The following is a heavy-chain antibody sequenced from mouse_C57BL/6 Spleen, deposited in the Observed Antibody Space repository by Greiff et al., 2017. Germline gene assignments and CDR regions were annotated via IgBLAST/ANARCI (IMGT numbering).Heavy chain of an antibody. Sequence: VQLKQSGPELVKPGASVKISCKASGYTFTDYYMNWVKQSHGKSLEWIGDINPNNGGTSYNQKFKGKATLTVDKSSSTAYMELRSLTSEDSAVYYCARFPTTVVALGYWGQGTTLTVSS. D-gene: IGHD1-1*01. CDR2: INPNNGGT. CDR1: GYTFTDYY. V-gene: IGHV1-26*01. CDR3: ARFPTTVVALGY. J-gene: IGHJ2*01.